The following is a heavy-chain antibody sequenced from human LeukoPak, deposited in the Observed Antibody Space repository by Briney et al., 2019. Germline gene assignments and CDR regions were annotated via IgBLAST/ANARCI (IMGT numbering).Heavy chain of an antibody. D-gene: IGHD1-26*01. CDR1: GYTFTVYY. J-gene: IGHJ4*02. CDR3: ASQNIEWEILAFDY. Sequence: GASVKVSCKASGYTFTVYYMHWLRQAPGQGLEWMGRINPNNGGTNYAQNFQGRVTMTRDTSISTAYMELSSLISDDTAVYYCASQNIEWEILAFDYWGQGTLVTVSS. V-gene: IGHV1-2*06. CDR2: INPNNGGT.